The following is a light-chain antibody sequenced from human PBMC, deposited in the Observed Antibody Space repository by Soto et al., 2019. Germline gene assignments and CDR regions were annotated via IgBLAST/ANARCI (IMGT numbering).Light chain of an antibody. V-gene: IGKV1-39*01. CDR1: QSISTF. J-gene: IGKJ4*01. Sequence: DIQMTQSPSSLSASVGDRVTITCRASQSISTFLNWYQQKPGKAPKLLIYGASNLESGVPSTFSGSGSGTDFTLTISSLQPEDFATYYCQQCFSTPLLTVGGGTMVEIK. CDR3: QQCFSTPLLT. CDR2: GAS.